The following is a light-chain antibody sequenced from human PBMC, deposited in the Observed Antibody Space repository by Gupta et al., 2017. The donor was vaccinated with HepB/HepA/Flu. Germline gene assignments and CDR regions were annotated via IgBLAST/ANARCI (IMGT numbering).Light chain of an antibody. CDR3: AAWDDSVSSLL. Sequence: QSVLTQTPSASGTPGQRVTISCSGTSPNIGNNYVYWYQHLPRTGPKLLIESTSQRPSGVPDRFSGSKSGTSASLAISGLRSEDEGDYYYAAWDDSVSSLLLGGGTKLTVL. V-gene: IGLV1-47*02. J-gene: IGLJ2*01. CDR1: SPNIGNNY. CDR2: STS.